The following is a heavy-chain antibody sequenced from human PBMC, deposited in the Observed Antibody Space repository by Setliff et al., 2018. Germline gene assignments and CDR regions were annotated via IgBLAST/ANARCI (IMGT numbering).Heavy chain of an antibody. J-gene: IGHJ4*02. CDR2: ISTYSGNT. V-gene: IGHV1-18*01. CDR3: SRLVRYCTRTSCQRLSGDDY. D-gene: IGHD2-2*01. CDR1: GYTFTDYG. Sequence: GASVKVSCKASGYTFTDYGVTWVRQAPGQGLEWVGWISTYSGNTYYAPKFQGRITMTTDTSTTTAYMELKSLRSDDTAIYYCSRLVRYCTRTSCQRLSGDDYWGQGALVTVS.